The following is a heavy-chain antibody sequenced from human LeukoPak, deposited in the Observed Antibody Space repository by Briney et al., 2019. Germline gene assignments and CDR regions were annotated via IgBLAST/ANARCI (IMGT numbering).Heavy chain of an antibody. J-gene: IGHJ6*02. CDR3: ARESYGRRYYYGMDV. V-gene: IGHV4-4*07. CDR2: IYTSGST. D-gene: IGHD3-10*01. Sequence: SETLSLTCTVSGASISSYYWSWIRQPAGKGLEWVGRIYTSGSTNYNPSLKSRVTMSVDTSKNQFSLKLSSVTAADTAVYYCARESYGRRYYYGMDVWGQGTTVTVSS. CDR1: GASISSYY.